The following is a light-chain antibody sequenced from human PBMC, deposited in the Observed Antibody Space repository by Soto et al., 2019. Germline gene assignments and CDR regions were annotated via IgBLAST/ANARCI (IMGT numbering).Light chain of an antibody. CDR1: QDINNW. J-gene: IGKJ2*01. CDR3: QQYFRYPVT. Sequence: DLQMTQSPSTLSAFVGDRVTITCRATQDINNWLAWYQQKPGKAPRLLIYDVSTSQTGVPSRFIGRGSGTEATLIISSLQPDDVATVYCQQYFRYPVTFGRGTKVEIK. V-gene: IGKV1-5*01. CDR2: DVS.